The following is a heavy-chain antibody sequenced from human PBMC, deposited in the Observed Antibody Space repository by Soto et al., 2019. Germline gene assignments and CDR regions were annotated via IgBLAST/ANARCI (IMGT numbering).Heavy chain of an antibody. V-gene: IGHV3-33*01. D-gene: IGHD2-21*01. CDR1: GFTFSNYG. J-gene: IGHJ4*02. CDR2: IWYDGNNK. CDR3: ARGLHSLFDY. Sequence: GGSLRLSCAASGFTFSNYGMHWVRRAPGKGLEWVAVIWYDGNNKYYADSVKGRFTISRDNSNNTLYVQMTSLRAEDTAVYYCARGLHSLFDYWGQGTLVTVSS.